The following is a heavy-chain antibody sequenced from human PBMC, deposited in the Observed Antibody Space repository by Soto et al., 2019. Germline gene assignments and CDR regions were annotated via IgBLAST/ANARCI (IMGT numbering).Heavy chain of an antibody. J-gene: IGHJ5*02. CDR1: VYTFTSYD. CDR3: ARGVGSSWFDH. D-gene: IGHD6-25*01. V-gene: IGHV1-2*02. CDR2: INPGSGGT. Sequence: GXSVKISCEASVYTFTSYDINWVRQATGQGLEWMGWINPGSGGTNYAQKFQGRVTMTRDTSISTAYMELSSLTSDDTAVYYCARGVGSSWFDHWGQGTLVTVSS.